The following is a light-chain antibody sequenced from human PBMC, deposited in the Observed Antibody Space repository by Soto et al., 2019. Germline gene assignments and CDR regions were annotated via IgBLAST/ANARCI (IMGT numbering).Light chain of an antibody. CDR3: MQGTHWPPT. CDR1: QSLLYSNGNTY. CDR2: KVS. J-gene: IGKJ1*01. V-gene: IGKV2-30*01. Sequence: DVVMTQSPLSLPVTLGQAASISCRSSQSLLYSNGNTYLSWFHQRPSQSPRRLIYKVSNRDSGVPDRFSGSGSVTDFTLKISRVEAEDVGIYYCMQGTHWPPTFGQGTKVDIK.